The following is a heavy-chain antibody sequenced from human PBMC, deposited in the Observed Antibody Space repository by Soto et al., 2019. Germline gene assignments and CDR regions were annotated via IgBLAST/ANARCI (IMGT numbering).Heavy chain of an antibody. CDR3: ASLRYSSSWSD. D-gene: IGHD6-13*01. J-gene: IGHJ4*02. CDR1: GYTFSNYW. V-gene: IGHV5-51*01. CDR2: TYPGETDT. Sequence: LGESLKISCKGSGYTFSNYWIAWVRQMPVKGLEWMGITYPGETDTRYSPSFQGQVTISADKSISTAYLQWNSLKASDTAMYYCASLRYSSSWSDWGQGTLVTVSS.